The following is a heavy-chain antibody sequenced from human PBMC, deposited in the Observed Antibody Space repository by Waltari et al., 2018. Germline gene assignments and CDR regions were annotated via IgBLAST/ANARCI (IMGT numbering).Heavy chain of an antibody. Sequence: QVQLQQWGAGLLKPSETLSLTCAVYGGSFSGYYWSWIRQPPGKGLEWIGEINHSGSTNYNPSLKSRVTISVDTSKNQFSLKLSSVTAADTAVYYCARGRSGSYWGWFDPWGQGTLVTVSS. J-gene: IGHJ5*02. CDR2: INHSGST. V-gene: IGHV4-34*01. CDR3: ARGRSGSYWGWFDP. D-gene: IGHD3-10*01. CDR1: GGSFSGYY.